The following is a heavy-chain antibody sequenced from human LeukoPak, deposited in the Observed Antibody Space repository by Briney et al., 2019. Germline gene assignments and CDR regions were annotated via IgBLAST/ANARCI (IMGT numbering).Heavy chain of an antibody. CDR3: VNYGMDV. J-gene: IGHJ6*02. CDR1: GFPFSTYT. V-gene: IGHV3-21*01. CDR2: IISSSNYI. Sequence: GGSLRLSCAASGFPFSTYTMNWVRQAPGKGLEWVSSIISSSNYIYYADSVKGRFTISRDNAKNTLYLQMGSLRAEDMAVYYCVNYGMDVWGQGTTVTVSS.